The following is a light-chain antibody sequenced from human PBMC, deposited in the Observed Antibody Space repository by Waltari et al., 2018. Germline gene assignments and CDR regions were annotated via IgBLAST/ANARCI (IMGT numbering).Light chain of an antibody. J-gene: IGKJ5*01. CDR2: AAS. CDR3: QQANSFAIT. Sequence: DIQMTQSPSSVSASVGDRVTIPCRASQSISSWLAWYQQKPGKAPKILIYAASSLQSGVPSRFSGSGSGTDFTLTISSLQPEDFATYYCQQANSFAITFGQGTRLEIK. CDR1: QSISSW. V-gene: IGKV1-12*01.